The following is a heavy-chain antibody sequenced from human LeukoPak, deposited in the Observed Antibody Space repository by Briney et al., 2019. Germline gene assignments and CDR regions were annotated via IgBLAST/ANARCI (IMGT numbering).Heavy chain of an antibody. J-gene: IGHJ4*02. CDR2: IHCSGST. CDR1: GGSISSYY. CDR3: ARTDSSGWYVFDY. V-gene: IGHV4-59*01. D-gene: IGHD6-19*01. Sequence: SETLSLTCTVSGGSISSYYWSWIRQPPGKELEWIGHIHCSGSTNHNPSLKSRVTISVDTSKNQFSLKLSSVTAADTAVYYCARTDSSGWYVFDYWGQGTLVTVSS.